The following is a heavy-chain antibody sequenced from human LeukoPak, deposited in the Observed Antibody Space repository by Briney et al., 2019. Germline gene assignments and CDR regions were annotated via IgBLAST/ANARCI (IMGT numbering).Heavy chain of an antibody. CDR3: ATNGGGDSGYGNFDY. CDR1: GFTFDDYA. D-gene: IGHD5-12*01. J-gene: IGHJ4*02. Sequence: SLRLSCAASGFTFDDYAMHWVRQAPGKGLEWVSGISWNSGSIGYADSVKGRFTISRDNAKNSLYLQMNSLRPEDTALYYCATNGGGDSGYGNFDYWGQGTLVTVSS. CDR2: ISWNSGSI. V-gene: IGHV3-9*01.